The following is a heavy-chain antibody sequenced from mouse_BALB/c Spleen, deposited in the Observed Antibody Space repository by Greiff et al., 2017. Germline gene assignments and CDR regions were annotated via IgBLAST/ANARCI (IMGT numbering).Heavy chain of an antibody. CDR2: INPNNGGT. Sequence: VQLQQSGPELVKPGASVKIPCKASGYTFTDYNMDWVKQSHGKSLEWIGDINPNNGGTIYNQKFKGKATLTVDKSSSTAYMELRSLTSEDTAVYYCARSPRSSGYIYYAMDYWGQGTSVTVSS. CDR3: ARSPRSSGYIYYAMDY. D-gene: IGHD3-1*01. V-gene: IGHV1-18*01. J-gene: IGHJ4*01. CDR1: GYTFTDYN.